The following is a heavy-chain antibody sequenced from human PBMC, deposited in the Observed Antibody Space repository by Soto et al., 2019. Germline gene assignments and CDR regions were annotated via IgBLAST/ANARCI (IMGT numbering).Heavy chain of an antibody. CDR2: ININRGDV. V-gene: IGHV1-18*01. CDR3: ATDDMNRGRFDF. J-gene: IGHJ4*01. CDR1: GHSSTHNG. Sequence: ASVKVSCKASGHSSTHNGISWVRRAPGQGLEWMGWININRGDVNHAPKFQGRVTLTTDTSTTTAYMELRSLRLDDTAVYFCATDDMNRGRFDFWGHGTLVTFSS.